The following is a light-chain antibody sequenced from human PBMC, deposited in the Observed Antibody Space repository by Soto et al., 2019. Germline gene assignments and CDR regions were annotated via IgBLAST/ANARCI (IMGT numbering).Light chain of an antibody. V-gene: IGKV3-11*01. CDR1: QSVSSY. CDR2: DAS. J-gene: IGKJ5*01. CDR3: QQRSNWPSIT. Sequence: EIVLTQSPAALALSPEERATLSCRASQSVSSYLAWYQQKPGQAPRLLISDASNRATGIPARFSGSGFGTDFTLTISSLEAEDSAVYYCQQRSNWPSITFGQGTRLEI.